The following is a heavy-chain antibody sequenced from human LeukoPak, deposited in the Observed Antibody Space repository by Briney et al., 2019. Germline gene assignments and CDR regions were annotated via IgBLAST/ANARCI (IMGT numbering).Heavy chain of an antibody. Sequence: GGSLRLSCAASGFTLSTYGMHWVRQAPGKGLEWMAVISYDGINKDYADSVKDRFTVSRDNSKNTLYLQMYSLRAEDTAVYFCARDFDTLTGYYWKSFNYWGQGTLVTVSS. D-gene: IGHD3-9*01. J-gene: IGHJ4*02. CDR2: ISYDGINK. CDR3: ARDFDTLTGYYWKSFNY. V-gene: IGHV3-30*03. CDR1: GFTLSTYG.